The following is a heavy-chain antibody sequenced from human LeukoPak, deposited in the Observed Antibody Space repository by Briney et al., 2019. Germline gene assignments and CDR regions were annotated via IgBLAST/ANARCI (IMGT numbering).Heavy chain of an antibody. D-gene: IGHD3-10*01. V-gene: IGHV4-39*01. J-gene: IGHJ5*02. CDR3: ARRGANYYGSGFNWFDP. Sequence: MTSETLSLTCTVSGGSIINTNYYWGWIRQPPGKGLEWIGTIYYSGSTYYNPSLKSRVTISVDTSKNQFSLKLSSVTAADTAVYYCARRGANYYGSGFNWFDPWGQGTLVTVSS. CDR2: IYYSGST. CDR1: GGSIINTNYY.